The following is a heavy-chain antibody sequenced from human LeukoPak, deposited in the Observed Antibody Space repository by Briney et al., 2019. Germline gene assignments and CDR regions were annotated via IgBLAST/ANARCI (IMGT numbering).Heavy chain of an antibody. CDR2: ISDSGST. J-gene: IGHJ4*02. V-gene: IGHV4-59*08. D-gene: IGHD1-26*01. CDR1: GGSITGYY. Sequence: SETLSLTCTVSGGSITGYYWSWIRQSPGKGLEWIAYISDSGSTNHNPSLKSRVTISVDTSKKQLSLKLSSVTAADTAVYYCARHSGLYSDFYFDYWGQGTLVTVSS. CDR3: ARHSGLYSDFYFDY.